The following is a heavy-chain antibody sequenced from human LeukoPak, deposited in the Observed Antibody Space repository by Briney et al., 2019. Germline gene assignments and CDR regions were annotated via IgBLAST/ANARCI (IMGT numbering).Heavy chain of an antibody. CDR1: GCTFSSYS. J-gene: IGHJ4*02. CDR3: ARSYYDILTGYKEYYFDY. CDR2: ISSSSSNI. V-gene: IGHV3-21*01. D-gene: IGHD3-9*01. Sequence: GGSLRLSCAGSGCTFSSYSMNWVRQAPGKGLEWVSSISSSSSNIYYADSVKGRFTISRDNSKNSLYLQMNSLRAKDTAVYYCARSYYDILTGYKEYYFDYWGQGTLVTVSS.